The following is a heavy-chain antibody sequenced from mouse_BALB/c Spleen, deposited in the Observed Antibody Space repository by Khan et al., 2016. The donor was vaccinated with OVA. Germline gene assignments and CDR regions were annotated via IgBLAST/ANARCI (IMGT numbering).Heavy chain of an antibody. J-gene: IGHJ4*01. Sequence: EVELVESGAGLVQPGGSRKLSCAASGFTFSDYGLAWVRQAPGKGPEWVGFISSLAYSTYYADTVTGRFTFSIENATNTLYLEMSSLRSEDTALYYCARSWGMDYWGQGTSVTVSS. D-gene: IGHD4-1*01. CDR3: ARSWGMDY. CDR1: GFTFSDYG. CDR2: ISSLAYST. V-gene: IGHV5-15*02.